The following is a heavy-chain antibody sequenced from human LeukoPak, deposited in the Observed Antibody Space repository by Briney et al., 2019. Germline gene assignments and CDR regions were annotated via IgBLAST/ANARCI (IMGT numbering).Heavy chain of an antibody. J-gene: IGHJ4*02. Sequence: GGSLRLSCTATGFTFSNFGMAWVRQAPGQGLEWVSTISGSGGNMYQADSVKGRFTISRDNSRNTMYLQMYSLRVEDTAVYYCVKDYQVGNSPAFGDYWGQGTLVTISS. D-gene: IGHD1-26*01. V-gene: IGHV3-23*01. CDR2: ISGSGGNM. CDR3: VKDYQVGNSPAFGDY. CDR1: GFTFSNFG.